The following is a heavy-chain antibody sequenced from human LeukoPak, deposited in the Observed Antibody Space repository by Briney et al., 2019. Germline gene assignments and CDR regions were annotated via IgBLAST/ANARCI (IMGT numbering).Heavy chain of an antibody. CDR1: GFTFSSYA. Sequence: PGGSLRLSCAASGFTFSSYAMSWVRQAPGKGLEWVSSISSSSSYIYYADSVKGRFTISRDNAKNSLYLQMNSLRAEDTAVYYCASGYDFWSGYPSPPFDYWGQGTLVTVSS. D-gene: IGHD3-3*01. J-gene: IGHJ4*02. CDR2: ISSSSSYI. CDR3: ASGYDFWSGYPSPPFDY. V-gene: IGHV3-21*01.